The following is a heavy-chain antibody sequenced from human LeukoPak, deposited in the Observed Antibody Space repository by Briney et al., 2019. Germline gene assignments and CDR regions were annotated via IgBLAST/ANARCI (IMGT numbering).Heavy chain of an antibody. Sequence: AGTLRLTCTVSGFSISSSWTSWVRQDPGKGLEWGANINQDGSEKYYVDSEKGRFIISRDNTRNSLYLKMNSLRGEDTAVYYCATTRGYNYGGTIDHWGQGTLVTVSS. CDR2: INQDGSEK. V-gene: IGHV3-7*03. J-gene: IGHJ4*02. D-gene: IGHD5-18*01. CDR1: GFSISSSW. CDR3: ATTRGYNYGGTIDH.